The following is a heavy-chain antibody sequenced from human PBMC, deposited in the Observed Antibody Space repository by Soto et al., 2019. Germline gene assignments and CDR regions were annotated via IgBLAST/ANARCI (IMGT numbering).Heavy chain of an antibody. V-gene: IGHV4-31*02. CDR3: ARNPSHLCASTSCHAFDI. CDR1: GGSISSGAYY. D-gene: IGHD2-2*01. CDR2: IYYSGTT. J-gene: IGHJ3*02. Sequence: TSETLSLTXSVSGGSISSGAYYWNWIRQHPRKGLEWIGYIYYSGTTYYNPSLGSRVSISADTSKNQFSLKLNSVTVADTAVYYCARNPSHLCASTSCHAFDIWGQGTMVTVSS.